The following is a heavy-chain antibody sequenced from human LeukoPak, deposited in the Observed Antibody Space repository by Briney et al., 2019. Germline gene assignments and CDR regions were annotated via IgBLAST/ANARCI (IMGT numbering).Heavy chain of an antibody. Sequence: ASVTVSCKASGYTFTSYYMHWVRQAPGQGLEWMGIINPLSGKTTYTQKFQDRVTMTRDTSTSTVYMELSSLRSDDTAVYYCARDPGNYGDLGLDIWGQGTTVTVSS. V-gene: IGHV1-46*01. J-gene: IGHJ3*02. CDR3: ARDPGNYGDLGLDI. CDR2: INPLSGKT. D-gene: IGHD4-17*01. CDR1: GYTFTSYY.